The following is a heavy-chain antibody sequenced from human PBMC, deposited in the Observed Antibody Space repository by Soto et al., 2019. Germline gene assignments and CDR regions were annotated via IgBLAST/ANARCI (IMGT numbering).Heavy chain of an antibody. CDR2: ISSTTNYI. CDR3: ATTQRAAAATPH. D-gene: IGHD6-13*01. V-gene: IGHV3-21*06. CDR1: GFTFTRYS. J-gene: IGHJ4*02. Sequence: PGGSLRLSCAASGFTFTRYSMNWVRQAPGKGLEWVSSISSTTNYIYYGDSMKGRFTISRDNAKNSLYLQMNSLRAEDTAIYYCATTQRAAAATPHWGQGTLVTVSS.